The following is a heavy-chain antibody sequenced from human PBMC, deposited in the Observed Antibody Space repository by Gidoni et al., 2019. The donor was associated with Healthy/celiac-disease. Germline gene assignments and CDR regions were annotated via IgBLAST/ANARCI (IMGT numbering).Heavy chain of an antibody. CDR3: ARYAHRMTTVVTHRPDYLDY. CDR1: GGSFSGYC. CDR2: INHSGST. Sequence: QVQLQQWGAGLLKPSETLSLTCAVYGGSFSGYCGRWIRQPPGKGLEWIGEINHSGSTNYNPSLKSRVTISVDTSKNQFSLKLSSVTAADTAVYYCARYAHRMTTVVTHRPDYLDYCGHGTLVTVSS. J-gene: IGHJ4*01. D-gene: IGHD4-17*01. V-gene: IGHV4-34*01.